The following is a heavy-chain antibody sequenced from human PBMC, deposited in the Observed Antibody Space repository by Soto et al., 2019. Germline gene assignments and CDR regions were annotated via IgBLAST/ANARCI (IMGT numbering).Heavy chain of an antibody. CDR1: GFTFSKYA. CDR3: VKDQVVKRQYYDPSELFF. V-gene: IGHV3-23*01. D-gene: IGHD3-22*01. Sequence: LRLSCEASGFTFSKYAMIWVRQAPGKGQEWVSGITGSGLTIEHSASVKGRFTISRDNSKNTVYLQMNRLRAEDTAIYYCVKDQVVKRQYYDPSELFFWGLGTQVTVSS. J-gene: IGHJ4*02. CDR2: ITGSGLTI.